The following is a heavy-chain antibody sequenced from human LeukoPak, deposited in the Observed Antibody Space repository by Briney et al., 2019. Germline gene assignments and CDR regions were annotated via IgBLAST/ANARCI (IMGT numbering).Heavy chain of an antibody. CDR2: IYTSGST. CDR3: ARSSGWSYYYYYYMDV. D-gene: IGHD3-22*01. CDR1: GGSISSGSYY. J-gene: IGHJ6*03. Sequence: SQTLSLTCTVSGGSISSGSYYWSWIRQPAGKGLEWIGRIYTSGSTNYNPSLKSRVTISVVTSKNQFSLKLSSVTAADTAVYYCARSSGWSYYYYYYMDVWGKGTTVTVSS. V-gene: IGHV4-61*02.